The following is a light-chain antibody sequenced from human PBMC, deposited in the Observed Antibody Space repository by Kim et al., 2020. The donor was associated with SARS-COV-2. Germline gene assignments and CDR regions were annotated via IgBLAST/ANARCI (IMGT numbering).Light chain of an antibody. V-gene: IGLV3-1*01. CDR1: KLGDKY. CDR3: QAWDSSTVV. CDR2: QDS. Sequence: SSELTQPPSVSVSPGQTASITCSGDKLGDKYACWYQQKPGQSPVLVIYQDSKRPSGIPERFSGSNSGNTATLTISGTQAVDEADYYCQAWDSSTVVFGGGTQLTVL. J-gene: IGLJ2*01.